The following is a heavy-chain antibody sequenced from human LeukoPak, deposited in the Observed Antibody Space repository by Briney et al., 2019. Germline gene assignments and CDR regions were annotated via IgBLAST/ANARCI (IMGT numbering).Heavy chain of an antibody. CDR2: IISSSSYI. CDR1: GFTFSSYS. J-gene: IGHJ5*02. D-gene: IGHD5-24*01. CDR3: ARGNRRDGYNYWFDP. Sequence: WRSLRLSCAASGFTFSSYSMNWVRHAPKKWLEWVSSIISSSSYIYYADSVNGRFTISRDNAKNSPYLQMNSLRAEDTAVYYCARGNRRDGYNYWFDPWGQGALVTVSS. V-gene: IGHV3-21*01.